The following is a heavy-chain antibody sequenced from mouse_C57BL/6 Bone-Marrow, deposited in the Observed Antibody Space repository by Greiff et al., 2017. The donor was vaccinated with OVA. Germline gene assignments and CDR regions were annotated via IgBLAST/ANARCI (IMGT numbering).Heavy chain of an antibody. D-gene: IGHD1-1*01. CDR3: ARTGYYGSSWFAY. CDR2: IYPGDGDT. Sequence: LVESGASVKISCKASGYAFSSSWMNWVKQRPGKGLEWIGRIYPGDGDTNYNGKFKGKATLTADKSSSTAYMQLSSLTSEDSAVYFCARTGYYGSSWFAYWGQGTLVTVSA. J-gene: IGHJ3*01. V-gene: IGHV1-82*01. CDR1: GYAFSSSW.